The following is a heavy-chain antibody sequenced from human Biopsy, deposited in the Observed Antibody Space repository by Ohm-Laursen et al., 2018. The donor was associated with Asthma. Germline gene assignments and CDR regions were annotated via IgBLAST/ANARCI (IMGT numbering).Heavy chain of an antibody. V-gene: IGHV2-70*04. Sequence: TQTLPLTCSCSGFSVSTRGMSVRWIRQPPGKALEWLARIDWEDDTFYSTPLRTRLTISKDTSKNQVVLTMTNMDPVDTAIYFCGRHNDYWGQGILVTVSS. CDR3: GRHNDY. CDR2: IDWEDDT. D-gene: IGHD1-1*01. J-gene: IGHJ4*02. CDR1: GFSVSTRGMS.